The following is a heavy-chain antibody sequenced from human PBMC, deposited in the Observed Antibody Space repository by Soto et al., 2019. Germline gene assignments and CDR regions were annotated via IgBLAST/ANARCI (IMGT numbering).Heavy chain of an antibody. CDR2: IIPIFGTA. CDR3: ARDLGDIVVVPAAGGMDV. V-gene: IGHV1-69*06. CDR1: GGTFSSYA. D-gene: IGHD2-2*01. J-gene: IGHJ6*02. Sequence: QVQLVQSGAEVKKPGSSVKVSCKASGGTFSSYAISWVRQAPGQGLEWMGGIIPIFGTANYAQKFQGRVTITADKSTSTAYMELSSLRSEDTAVDYCARDLGDIVVVPAAGGMDVWGQGTTVTVSS.